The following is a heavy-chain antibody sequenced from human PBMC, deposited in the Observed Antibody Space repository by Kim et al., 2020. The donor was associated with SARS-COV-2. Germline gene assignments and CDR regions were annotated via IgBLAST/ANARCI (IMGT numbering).Heavy chain of an antibody. CDR1: GFTFSGYG. V-gene: IGHV3-7*01. J-gene: IGHJ4*02. D-gene: IGHD5-12*01. CDR2: MNQDGSGK. Sequence: GGSLRLSCAASGFTFSGYGMTWYRQAPGRGLEWVANMNQDGSGKYYVDSVKGRFTISRDNAKNSLYLQMNSLRAEDTAVYYCARDDREATSDCWGQGTLVIVSS. CDR3: ARDDREATSDC.